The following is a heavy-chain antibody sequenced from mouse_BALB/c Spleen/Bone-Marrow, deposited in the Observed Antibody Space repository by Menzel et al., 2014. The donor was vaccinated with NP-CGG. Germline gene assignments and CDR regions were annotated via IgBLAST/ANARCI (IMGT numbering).Heavy chain of an antibody. CDR3: ARNYCGYDGYFDY. V-gene: IGHV5-9-2*01. J-gene: IGHJ2*01. Sequence: EVQRVESGGSLVKPGGSLKLSCAASGFTFSSNGMSWVRQTPEKRLEWVATISGGGNYTYYPDSVKGRFTISRDNAKNNLYLQMSSLRSEDTALYYCARNYCGYDGYFDYWGQGTTLTVSS. D-gene: IGHD2-2*01. CDR1: GFTFSSNG. CDR2: ISGGGNYT.